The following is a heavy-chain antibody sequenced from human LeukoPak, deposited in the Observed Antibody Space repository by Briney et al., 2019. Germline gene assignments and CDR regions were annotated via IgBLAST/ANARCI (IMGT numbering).Heavy chain of an antibody. CDR2: IKSKTDGGTT. Sequence: RAGGSLRLSCAASGFTFSNVWMSWVRQAPGKGLEWVGRIKSKTDGGTTDHAAPVKGRFTISRDDSKNTVFLQMNSLKTEDTDVYYCAKDSGSGSYYYDHWGQGTLVTVSS. D-gene: IGHD3-10*01. CDR1: GFTFSNVW. J-gene: IGHJ4*02. CDR3: AKDSGSGSYYYDH. V-gene: IGHV3-15*01.